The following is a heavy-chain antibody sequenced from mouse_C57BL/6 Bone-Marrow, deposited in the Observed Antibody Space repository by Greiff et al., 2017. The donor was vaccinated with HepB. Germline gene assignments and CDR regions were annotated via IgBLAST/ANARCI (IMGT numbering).Heavy chain of an antibody. CDR3: ARDGSSPYFDY. CDR1: GYTFTSYW. CDR2: IDPSDSYT. J-gene: IGHJ2*01. Sequence: QVQLQQSGAELVMPGASVKLSCKASGYTFTSYWMHWVKQRPGQGLEWIGEIDPSDSYTNYNQKFKGKSTLTVDKSSSTAYMQLSSLTSEDSAVYYCARDGSSPYFDYWGQGTTLTVSS. D-gene: IGHD1-1*01. V-gene: IGHV1-69*01.